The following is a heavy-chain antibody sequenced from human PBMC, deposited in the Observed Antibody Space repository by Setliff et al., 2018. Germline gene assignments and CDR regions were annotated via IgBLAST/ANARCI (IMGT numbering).Heavy chain of an antibody. J-gene: IGHJ6*02. D-gene: IGHD3-3*01. V-gene: IGHV1-8*02. CDR1: GYTFTSYD. Sequence: GASVKVSCKASGYTFTSYDINWVRQATGQGLEWMGWMNPNSGNTGYAQKFQGRVIITRNTSISTAYMELSGLRSEDTAVYYCAAGVSWSGYTDRQYYFYGMDVWGQGTTVTVSS. CDR2: MNPNSGNT. CDR3: AAGVSWSGYTDRQYYFYGMDV.